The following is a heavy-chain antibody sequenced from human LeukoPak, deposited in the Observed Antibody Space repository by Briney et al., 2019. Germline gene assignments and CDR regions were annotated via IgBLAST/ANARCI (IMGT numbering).Heavy chain of an antibody. J-gene: IGHJ4*02. D-gene: IGHD6-19*01. CDR2: ISYDGSNK. CDR1: GFTFSSYA. V-gene: IGHV3-30*04. Sequence: GRSLRLSCAASGFTFSSYAMHWVRQAPGKGLGWVAVISYDGSNKYYADSVKGRFTISRDNSKNTLYLQMNSLRAEDTAVYYCARGGEQWPKVFLDYWGQGPLVTVSS. CDR3: ARGGEQWPKVFLDY.